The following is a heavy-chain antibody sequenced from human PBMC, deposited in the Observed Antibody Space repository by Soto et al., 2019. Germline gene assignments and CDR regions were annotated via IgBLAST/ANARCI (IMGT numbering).Heavy chain of an antibody. CDR1: GFTLSSYG. D-gene: IGHD3-22*01. CDR3: ATYYYDSSGYYTIPGY. J-gene: IGHJ4*02. Sequence: PGGSLRLSCAASGFTLSSYGMHWVRQAPGKGLEWVAVIWYDGSNKYYAGSVKGRFTISRDNSKNTLYLQMNSLRAEDTAVYYCATYYYDSSGYYTIPGYWGQGPLVTVSS. V-gene: IGHV3-33*01. CDR2: IWYDGSNK.